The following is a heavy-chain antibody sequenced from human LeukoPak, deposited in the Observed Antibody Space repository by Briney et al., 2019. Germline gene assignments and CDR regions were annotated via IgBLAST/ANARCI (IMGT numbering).Heavy chain of an antibody. V-gene: IGHV3-49*04. CDR2: IRSKAYGGTT. Sequence: QPGRSLRLSCIASGFTFGDYAMSWVRQAPGKGLEWVGFIRSKAYGGTTEYAASVKSRFSISRDDSKSIAYLQMNSLRTEDTAVFYCTRDCSGGSCWGDAFDIWGQGTMVTVSS. CDR1: GFTFGDYA. J-gene: IGHJ3*02. CDR3: TRDCSGGSCWGDAFDI. D-gene: IGHD2-15*01.